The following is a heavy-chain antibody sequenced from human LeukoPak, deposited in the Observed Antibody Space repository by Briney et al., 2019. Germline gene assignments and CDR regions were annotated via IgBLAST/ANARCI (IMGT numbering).Heavy chain of an antibody. CDR2: INPNSGGT. D-gene: IGHD6-19*01. V-gene: IGHV1-2*06. CDR3: ATSSIAVAGTEGSDY. CDR1: GYTFTGYY. J-gene: IGHJ4*02. Sequence: ASVKVSCKASGYTFTGYYMHWVRQAPGQGLEWMGRINPNSGGTNYAQKFQGRVTTTRDTSISTAYMELSRLRSDDTAVYYCATSSIAVAGTEGSDYWGQGTLVTVSS.